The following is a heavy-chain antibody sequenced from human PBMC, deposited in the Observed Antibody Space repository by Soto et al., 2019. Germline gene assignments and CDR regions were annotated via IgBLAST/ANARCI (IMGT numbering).Heavy chain of an antibody. J-gene: IGHJ5*02. CDR1: GGSFSGYY. CDR2: INHSGST. Sequence: SETLSLTCAVYGGSFSGYYWSWIRQPPGKGLEWIGEINHSGSTNYNPSLKSRVTISVDTSKNQFSLKLSSVTAADTAVYYCARGYYYDSSGYDNWFDPWGQGTLVTV. D-gene: IGHD3-22*01. V-gene: IGHV4-34*01. CDR3: ARGYYYDSSGYDNWFDP.